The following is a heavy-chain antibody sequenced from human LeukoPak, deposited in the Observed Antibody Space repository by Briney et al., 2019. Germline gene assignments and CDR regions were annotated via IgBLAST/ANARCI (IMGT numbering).Heavy chain of an antibody. CDR2: IVLGSGNT. CDR3: AALAGVQGLAYDPRDYFDS. V-gene: IGHV1-58*01. J-gene: IGHJ4*02. CDR1: GFTFTSSA. Sequence: GTSVKVSCKASGFTFTSSAVQWVRQAGGQRLEWIGWIVLGSGNTNYAQQFQERVTITRDLSTSSTYLELSSLRSEDTAVYYCAALAGVQGLAYDPRDYFDSWGQGTLVTVSS. D-gene: IGHD7-27*01.